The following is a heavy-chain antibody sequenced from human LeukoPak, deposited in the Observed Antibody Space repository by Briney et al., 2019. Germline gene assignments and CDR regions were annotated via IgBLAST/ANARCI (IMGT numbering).Heavy chain of an antibody. Sequence: GASVKVSCKASGYTFTSYGISWVRQAPGQGLEWMGRIIPILGIANYAQKFQGRVTITADKSTSTAYMELSSLRSEDTAVYYCARDQSPNCGGDCYPYNWFDPWGQGTLVTVSS. CDR3: ARDQSPNCGGDCYPYNWFDP. CDR1: GYTFTSYG. J-gene: IGHJ5*02. V-gene: IGHV1-69*04. D-gene: IGHD2-21*02. CDR2: IIPILGIA.